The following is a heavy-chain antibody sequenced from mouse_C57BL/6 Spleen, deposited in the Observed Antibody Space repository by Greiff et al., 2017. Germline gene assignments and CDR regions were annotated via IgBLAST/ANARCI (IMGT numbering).Heavy chain of an antibody. J-gene: IGHJ4*01. CDR3: ARGGIYYDYDDYAMDY. Sequence: EVQLQQSGPELVKPGASVKIPCKASGYTFTDYNMDWVKQSHGKSLEWIGDINPNNGGTIYNKKFKGKDTLTVDKSSSTAYMELRSLTSEDTAVYYCARGGIYYDYDDYAMDYWGQGTSVTVSS. CDR1: GYTFTDYN. CDR2: INPNNGGT. V-gene: IGHV1-18*01. D-gene: IGHD2-4*01.